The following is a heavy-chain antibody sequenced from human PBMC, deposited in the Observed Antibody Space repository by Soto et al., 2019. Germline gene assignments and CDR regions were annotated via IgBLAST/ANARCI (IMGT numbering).Heavy chain of an antibody. CDR3: VRGGILEANRPYYYYGLDV. D-gene: IGHD1-1*01. CDR2: VSPYNGNT. J-gene: IGHJ6*02. Sequence: GASVKVSCKASGYTFSTYGLSWVRQAPGQGLEWMGWVSPYNGNTYYAPGLQGRVTMTTDTSTNTAYMSLRSLRSDDTAIYYCVRGGILEANRPYYYYGLDVWGQGTPVTVSS. CDR1: GYTFSTYG. V-gene: IGHV1-18*01.